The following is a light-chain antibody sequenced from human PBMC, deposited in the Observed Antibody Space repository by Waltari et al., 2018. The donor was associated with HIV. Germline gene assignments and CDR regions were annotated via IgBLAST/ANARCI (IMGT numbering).Light chain of an antibody. V-gene: IGKV1-5*03. CDR2: KAS. CDR3: QQYNSYSWT. J-gene: IGKJ1*01. CDR1: QSISSW. Sequence: DIQMTQSPSTLSASVGARVTITCRASQSISSWLAWYQQKSGKAPKLLIYKASSLKSGVPSRFSGSGSGTEFTLTINSLQPDDFATYYCQQYNSYSWTFGQGTKVEIK.